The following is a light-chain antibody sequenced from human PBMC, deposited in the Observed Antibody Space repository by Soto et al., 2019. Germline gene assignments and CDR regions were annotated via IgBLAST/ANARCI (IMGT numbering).Light chain of an antibody. Sequence: IVMTQSPATLSLSPGERATLSCRASQSVSIKLAWYQQKPGQAPRLLIYDTSTRATGIPARFSGSGSGTEFTLTISSLQPEDFSVYYCQQYNNWPPITFGQGTRLEIK. CDR1: QSVSIK. CDR2: DTS. V-gene: IGKV3-15*01. CDR3: QQYNNWPPIT. J-gene: IGKJ5*01.